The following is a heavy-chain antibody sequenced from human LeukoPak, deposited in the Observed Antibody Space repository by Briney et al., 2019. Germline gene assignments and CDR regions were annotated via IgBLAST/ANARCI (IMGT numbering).Heavy chain of an antibody. D-gene: IGHD3-10*01. V-gene: IGHV4-59*01. Sequence: PSETLSLTCTVSGGSISSYYWSWIRQPPGKGLEWIGYIYYSGSTNYNPSLKSRVTISVDTSKNQFSLKLSSVTAADTAVYYCARWNYYGSGVNDYWGQGTLVTVSS. J-gene: IGHJ4*02. CDR2: IYYSGST. CDR1: GGSISSYY. CDR3: ARWNYYGSGVNDY.